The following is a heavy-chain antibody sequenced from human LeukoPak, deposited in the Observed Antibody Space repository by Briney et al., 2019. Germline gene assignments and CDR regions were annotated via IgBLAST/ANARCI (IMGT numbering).Heavy chain of an antibody. J-gene: IGHJ3*02. CDR2: ISSSSSYI. CDR3: AGVDTAIDAFDI. Sequence: TGGSLRLSCAASGFTFSSYSMNWVRQAPGKGLEWVSSISSSSSYIYYADSVKGRFTISRDNAKDSLYLQMNSLRAEDTAVYYCAGVDTAIDAFDIWGQGTMVTVSS. CDR1: GFTFSSYS. V-gene: IGHV3-21*01. D-gene: IGHD5-18*01.